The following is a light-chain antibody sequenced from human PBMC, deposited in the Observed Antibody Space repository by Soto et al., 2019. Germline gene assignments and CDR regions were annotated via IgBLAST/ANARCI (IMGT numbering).Light chain of an antibody. CDR2: SNN. J-gene: IGLJ3*02. CDR3: AAWDDSLNVWV. Sequence: QSVLTQPPSASGTPGQRVTISCSGSSYNIGNNTVNWYQQLPGTAPKLLIYSNNQRPSGVPDRFSGSKSGTSASLAISGLQSEDEADYYCAAWDDSLNVWVFGGGTKLTVL. CDR1: SYNIGNNT. V-gene: IGLV1-44*01.